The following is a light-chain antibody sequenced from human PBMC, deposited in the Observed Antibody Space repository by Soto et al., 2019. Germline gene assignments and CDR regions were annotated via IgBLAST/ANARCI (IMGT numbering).Light chain of an antibody. CDR2: DAS. Sequence: DIQMTQSPSTLSASVGDRVTITCRASQTISTWLAWYQHKPGKAPNLLIYDASTLMSGFPSRFSGSGSGTEFTLTISSLQPGDFATYYCQQSETYPLTFGQGTRLEIK. J-gene: IGKJ5*01. V-gene: IGKV1-5*01. CDR3: QQSETYPLT. CDR1: QTISTW.